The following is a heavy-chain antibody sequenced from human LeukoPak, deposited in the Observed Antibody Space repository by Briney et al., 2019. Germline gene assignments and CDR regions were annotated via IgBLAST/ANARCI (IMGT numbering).Heavy chain of an antibody. CDR3: ARTYHYDSSGYYSLAPFDY. Sequence: GASVTVSCKASGYTFTSYGINWVRQAPGQGLEWMGWISAYNGNTNYAQKLQGRVTMTPDTSTSTAYMELRSLRSDDTAVYYCARTYHYDSSGYYSLAPFDYWGQGTLVTVSS. CDR1: GYTFTSYG. V-gene: IGHV1-18*01. CDR2: ISAYNGNT. J-gene: IGHJ4*02. D-gene: IGHD3-22*01.